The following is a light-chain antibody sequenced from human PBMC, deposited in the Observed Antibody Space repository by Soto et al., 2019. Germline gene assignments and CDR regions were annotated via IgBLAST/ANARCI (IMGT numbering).Light chain of an antibody. J-gene: IGLJ1*01. V-gene: IGLV7-43*01. CDR3: LLHYRGGYV. Sequence: TVVTHEPSLTVSPGGTVTLTCASSTGAVTSGSFPNWFQQKPGQAPRALIFSTGNRHSWTPARFTGFLLGGKAAMTLSDLRPEDEADYYCLLHYRGGYVFGTGTKVTVL. CDR2: STG. CDR1: TGAVTSGSF.